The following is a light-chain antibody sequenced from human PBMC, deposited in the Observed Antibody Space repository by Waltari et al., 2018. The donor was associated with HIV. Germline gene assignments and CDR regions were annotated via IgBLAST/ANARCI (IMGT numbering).Light chain of an antibody. Sequence: QSVLTQPPSASGTPGQRVTISCSGSSANIGTNDVSGYQHRPGTAPKLLIFTNNQRPSWVPDRFSASKSGTSASLAISALQSDDEADYYCAAWDGSLRGGVFGGGTKLTV. CDR3: AAWDGSLRGGV. CDR1: SANIGTND. CDR2: TNN. J-gene: IGLJ3*02. V-gene: IGLV1-47*01.